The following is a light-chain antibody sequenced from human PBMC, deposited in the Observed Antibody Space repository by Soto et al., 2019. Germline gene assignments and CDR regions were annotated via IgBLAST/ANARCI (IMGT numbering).Light chain of an antibody. Sequence: EIVLTQSPATLSLSPGERATLSCRASQSVSSYLAWYQQKPGQATRLLMSDASNRATGIPARFSGSGSGTDFTLTISSLEPEDFAVYYCQQRSNWPLTFGGGTKVEIK. V-gene: IGKV3-11*01. J-gene: IGKJ4*01. CDR1: QSVSSY. CDR2: DAS. CDR3: QQRSNWPLT.